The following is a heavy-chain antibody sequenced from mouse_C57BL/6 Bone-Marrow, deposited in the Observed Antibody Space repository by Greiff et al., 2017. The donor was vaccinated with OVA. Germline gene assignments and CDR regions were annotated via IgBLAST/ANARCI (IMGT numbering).Heavy chain of an antibody. CDR2: IHPNSGST. D-gene: IGHD1-1*01. CDR3: AREVTTVVPFDY. Sequence: VQLQQPGAELVKPGASVQLSCKASGYTFTSYWMHWVKQRPGQGLEWIGMIHPNSGSTNYNEKFKSKATLTVDKSSSTAYMQLSSLTSEDSAVYSCAREVTTVVPFDYWGQGTTLTVSS. CDR1: GYTFTSYW. V-gene: IGHV1-64*01. J-gene: IGHJ2*01.